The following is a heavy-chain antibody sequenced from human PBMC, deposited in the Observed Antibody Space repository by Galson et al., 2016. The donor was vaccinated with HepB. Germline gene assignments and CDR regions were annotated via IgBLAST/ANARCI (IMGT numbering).Heavy chain of an antibody. CDR2: IIPIFATT. Sequence: SVKLSCKASGGTFSSYAISWVRQAPGQGLEWMGGIIPIFATTNYAQSFQDRVTITADESTSTAYMKLSSLRSEDTAVYYCAAGTTPHYYYYMDVWGKGTTVIVSS. V-gene: IGHV1-69*13. CDR1: GGTFSSYA. CDR3: AAGTTPHYYYYMDV. D-gene: IGHD1-7*01. J-gene: IGHJ6*03.